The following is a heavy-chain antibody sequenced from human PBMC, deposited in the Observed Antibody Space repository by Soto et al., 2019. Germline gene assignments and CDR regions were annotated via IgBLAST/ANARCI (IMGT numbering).Heavy chain of an antibody. J-gene: IGHJ6*02. Sequence: GGSLRLSCVASGCTFNNAGMSWVRQAPGKEREWVGRIKCKIDGGTTDYAVRVKGRFTISRDDSKNTLYLQDNSLKTEETASGYCATAGYGDYRLPHISYYGLDVWGQGPTVTVSS. V-gene: IGHV3-15*01. CDR1: GCTFNNAG. CDR3: ATAGYGDYRLPHISYYGLDV. D-gene: IGHD4-17*01. CDR2: IKCKIDGGTT.